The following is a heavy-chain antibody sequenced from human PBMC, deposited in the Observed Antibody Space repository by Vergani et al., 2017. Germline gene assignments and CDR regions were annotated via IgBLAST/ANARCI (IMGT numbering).Heavy chain of an antibody. CDR1: GGSISSGDYY. D-gene: IGHD3-16*01. CDR2: IYPGDSDT. Sequence: QVQLQESGPGLVKPSQTLSLTCTVSGGSISSGDYYWSWIRQPPGKGLEWIGYIYPGDSDTRYSPSFQGPVTISADKSLSTAYLQWSSLKASDTAMYYGARQRVEGAKIRNYYYYYMDVWGKGTTVTVSS. J-gene: IGHJ6*03. V-gene: IGHV4-30-4*08. CDR3: ARQRVEGAKIRNYYYYYMDV.